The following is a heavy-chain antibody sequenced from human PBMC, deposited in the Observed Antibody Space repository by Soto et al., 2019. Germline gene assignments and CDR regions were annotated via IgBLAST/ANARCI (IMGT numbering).Heavy chain of an antibody. CDR3: TRGVSSGGFDY. CDR1: GGTFSGYG. Sequence: QVQLVQSGAEVKKPGSSVKVSCRASGGTFSGYGFIWVRQAPGQGLEWMGGIISIFGTPYYAQKFQGRVTISAEEPTSTAYMEVSSLRRGESAVYCWTRGVSSGGFDYWGQGILVTVSP. CDR2: IISIFGTP. J-gene: IGHJ4*02. D-gene: IGHD6-19*01. V-gene: IGHV1-69*01.